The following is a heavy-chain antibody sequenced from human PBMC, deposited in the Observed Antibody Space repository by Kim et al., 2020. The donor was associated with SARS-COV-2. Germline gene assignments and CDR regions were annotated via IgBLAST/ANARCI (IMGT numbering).Heavy chain of an antibody. CDR3: ARGRAGGWYYFDY. V-gene: IGHV4-34*01. J-gene: IGHJ4*02. Sequence: STPSLKSRVTISVDTSKNQFSLKLSSVTAADTAVYYCARGRAGGWYYFDYWGQGTLVTVSS. D-gene: IGHD6-25*01.